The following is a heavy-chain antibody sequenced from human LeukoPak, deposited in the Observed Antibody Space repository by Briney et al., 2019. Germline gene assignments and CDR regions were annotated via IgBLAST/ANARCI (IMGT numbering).Heavy chain of an antibody. Sequence: GGSLRLSCAASGFTFSSYSMNWVRQAPGKGLEWVSSISSSSSYIYYADSVKGRFTIPRDNAKNSLYLQMNSLRAEDTAVYYCARDLDSSGYYYVYYGMDVWGQGTTVTVSS. D-gene: IGHD3-22*01. CDR2: ISSSSSYI. CDR1: GFTFSSYS. V-gene: IGHV3-21*01. J-gene: IGHJ6*02. CDR3: ARDLDSSGYYYVYYGMDV.